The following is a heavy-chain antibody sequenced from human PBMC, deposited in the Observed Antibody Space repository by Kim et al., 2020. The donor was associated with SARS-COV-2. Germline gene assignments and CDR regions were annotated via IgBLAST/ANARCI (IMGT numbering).Heavy chain of an antibody. J-gene: IGHJ3*02. Sequence: GGSLRLSCAASGFTFSNAWMSWVRQAPGKGLEWVGRIKSKTDGGTTDYAAPVKGRFTISRDDSKNTLYLQMNSLKTEDTAVYYCTTNPDFWSLEAAFDIWGQGTMVTVSS. CDR1: GFTFSNAW. CDR3: TTNPDFWSLEAAFDI. CDR2: IKSKTDGGTT. D-gene: IGHD3-3*01. V-gene: IGHV3-15*01.